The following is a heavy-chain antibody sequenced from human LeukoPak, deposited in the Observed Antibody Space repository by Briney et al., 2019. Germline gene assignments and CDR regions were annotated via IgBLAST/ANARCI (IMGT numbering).Heavy chain of an antibody. V-gene: IGHV4-59*12. J-gene: IGHJ3*02. D-gene: IGHD6-13*01. CDR3: ARRAISWSSSWYNAFDI. CDR1: GGSISSYY. CDR2: IYYSGST. Sequence: SETLSLTCTVSGGSISSYYWSWIRQPPGKGLEWIGYIYYSGSTNYNPSLKSRVTISVDTSKNQFSLKLSSVTAADTAVYYCARRAISWSSSWYNAFDIWGQGTMVTVSS.